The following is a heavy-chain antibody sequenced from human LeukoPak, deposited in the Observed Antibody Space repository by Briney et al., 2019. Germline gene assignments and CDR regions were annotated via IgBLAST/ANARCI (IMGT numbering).Heavy chain of an antibody. J-gene: IGHJ4*02. CDR1: GYTFTSYD. CDR3: ARDSSSWSSRTFDY. V-gene: IGHV1-8*01. Sequence: ASVKVSCKASGYTFTSYDIHWVRQATGQGLEWMGWMNPNSGNTGYAQKFQGRVTMTRNTSISTAYMELSSLRSEDTAVYYCARDSSSWSSRTFDYWGQGTLVTVSS. D-gene: IGHD6-13*01. CDR2: MNPNSGNT.